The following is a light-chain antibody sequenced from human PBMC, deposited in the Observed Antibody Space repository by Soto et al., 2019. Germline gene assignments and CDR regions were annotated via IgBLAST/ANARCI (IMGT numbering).Light chain of an antibody. CDR2: ASS. CDR3: HQCYRSPYT. V-gene: IGKV1-39*01. Sequence: DIQMTQSPSSLSASVGGRVTITCRSSQNITTFLNWYQQKPGKAPNLLIYASSSLQSGVPSRFSGSGSGTDFTLTISSLQPEAFAAYFCHQCYRSPYTFGQGTKLEIK. CDR1: QNITTF. J-gene: IGKJ2*01.